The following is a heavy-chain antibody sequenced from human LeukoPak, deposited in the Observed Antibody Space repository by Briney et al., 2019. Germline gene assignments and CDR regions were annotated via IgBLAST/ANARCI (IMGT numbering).Heavy chain of an antibody. CDR1: GFTFSGSA. J-gene: IGHJ4*02. CDR2: IRSKANSYAT. CDR3: TRAHGDYPPFDY. D-gene: IGHD4-17*01. V-gene: IGHV3-73*01. Sequence: GGSLRLSCAASGFTFSGSAMHWVRQASGKGLEWVGRIRSKANSYATAYAASVKGRFTISRDDSKNTAYLQMNSLKTEDTAVYYCTRAHGDYPPFDYWGQGTLVTVS.